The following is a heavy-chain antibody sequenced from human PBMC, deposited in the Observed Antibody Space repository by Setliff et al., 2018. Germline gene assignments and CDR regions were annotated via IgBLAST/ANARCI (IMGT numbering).Heavy chain of an antibody. CDR2: INHTGST. D-gene: IGHD2-2*01. Sequence: SETLSLTCAVYGGSFSGYYWSWIRQPPGKGLEWIGEINHTGSTNYSPSLKSRVTISVDTSKNQFSLKLTSVAAADTAVYYCARGYCSSPSCFFAGWFDPWGQGTLVTVSS. CDR1: GGSFSGYY. CDR3: ARGYCSSPSCFFAGWFDP. J-gene: IGHJ5*02. V-gene: IGHV4-34*01.